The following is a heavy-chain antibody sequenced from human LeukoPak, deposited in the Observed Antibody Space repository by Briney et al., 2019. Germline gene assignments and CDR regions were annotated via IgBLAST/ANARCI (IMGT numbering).Heavy chain of an antibody. CDR2: INPNSGGT. CDR3: ARLPTYYYDSSGPLGAFDI. Sequence: GASVKVSCKASGYTFTGYYMHWVRQAPGQGLEWMGWINPNSGGTNYAQKFQGRVTMTRDTSISTAYMELSRLRSDDTAVYYCARLPTYYYDSSGPLGAFDIWGQGTMVTVSS. J-gene: IGHJ3*02. CDR1: GYTFTGYY. V-gene: IGHV1-2*02. D-gene: IGHD3-22*01.